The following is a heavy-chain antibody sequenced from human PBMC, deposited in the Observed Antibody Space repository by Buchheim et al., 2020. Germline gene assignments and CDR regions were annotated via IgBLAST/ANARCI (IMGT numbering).Heavy chain of an antibody. CDR3: ARDVIGPYDY. CDR1: GFTFSSYW. V-gene: IGHV3-74*01. CDR2: INTDGTTI. J-gene: IGHJ4*02. Sequence: EVQLVESGGGLVQPGGSLRLSCAASGFTFSSYWMHWVRQVPGKGLVWVSNINTDGTTIRYADSVKGRFTISRDNAKNTLSLQMNSRRAEDTAVYYCARDVIGPYDYWGQG.